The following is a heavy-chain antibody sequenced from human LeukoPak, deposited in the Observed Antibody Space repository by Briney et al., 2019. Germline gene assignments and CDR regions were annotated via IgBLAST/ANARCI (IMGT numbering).Heavy chain of an antibody. J-gene: IGHJ3*02. CDR2: IYTSGST. CDR1: GGSISSGSYY. CDR3: ARGGYYYDSSGYYDDAFDI. D-gene: IGHD3-22*01. V-gene: IGHV4-61*02. Sequence: SQTLSLTCTVSGGSISSGSYYWSWIRQPAGKGLEWIGRIYTSGSTNYNPSLKSRVTISVDTSKNQFSLKLSSVTAADTAVYYCARGGYYYDSSGYYDDAFDIWGQGTMVTVSS.